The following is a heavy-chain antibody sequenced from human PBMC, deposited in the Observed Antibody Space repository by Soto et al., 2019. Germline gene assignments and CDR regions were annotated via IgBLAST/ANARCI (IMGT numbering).Heavy chain of an antibody. CDR2: IGHLETT. V-gene: IGHV4-30-2*06. D-gene: IGHD6-25*01. CDR3: AREAHPGGSLDY. J-gene: IGHJ4*02. CDR1: GVTMSYGGYS. Sequence: PSETLSLTCSVSGVTMSYGGYSWSWIRQSPEKGLEWLGYIGHLETTYYNPSVKSRLSLSIDRTRNQFSLSLSSMTAADKAVYYCAREAHPGGSLDYWGQGTLVTVSS.